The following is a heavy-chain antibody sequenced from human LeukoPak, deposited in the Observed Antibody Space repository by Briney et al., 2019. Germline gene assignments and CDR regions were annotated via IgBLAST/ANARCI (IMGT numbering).Heavy chain of an antibody. CDR2: ISSSSSYI. Sequence: PGGSLRLSCAASGFTFSSYSMNWVRQAPGKGLEWVSSISSSSSYIYYADSVKGRFTISRDNAKNSLYLQMNSLRAEDTAVYYCARDRTMRNYGDYPLFGYWGQGTLVTVSS. D-gene: IGHD4-17*01. V-gene: IGHV3-21*01. J-gene: IGHJ4*02. CDR1: GFTFSSYS. CDR3: ARDRTMRNYGDYPLFGY.